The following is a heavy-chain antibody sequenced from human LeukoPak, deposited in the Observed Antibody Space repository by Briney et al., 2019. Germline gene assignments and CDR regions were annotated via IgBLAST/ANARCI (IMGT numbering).Heavy chain of an antibody. CDR2: IIPIFGTA. V-gene: IGHV1-69*13. CDR3: ARGPTSYGSGRDRYGMDV. J-gene: IGHJ6*02. Sequence: SVKVSCKASGGTFSSYAISWVRQAPGQGLEWVGGIIPIFGTANYAQKFQGRVTITADESTSTAYMELSSLRSEDTAVYYCARGPTSYGSGRDRYGMDVWGQGTTVTVSS. D-gene: IGHD3-10*01. CDR1: GGTFSSYA.